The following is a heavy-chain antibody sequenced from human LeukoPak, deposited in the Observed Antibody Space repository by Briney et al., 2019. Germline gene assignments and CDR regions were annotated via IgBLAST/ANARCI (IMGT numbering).Heavy chain of an antibody. CDR3: ARGTSPDPGILTGYYYYMDV. CDR2: IYYSGST. V-gene: IGHV4-61*01. Sequence: TSETLSLTCTVSGYSISSGYYWGWIRQPPGKGLEWIGYIYYSGSTNYNPSLKSRVTISVDTSKNQFSLKLSSVTAADTAVYYCARGTSPDPGILTGYYYYMDVWGKGTTVTVSS. CDR1: GYSISSGYY. J-gene: IGHJ6*03. D-gene: IGHD3-9*01.